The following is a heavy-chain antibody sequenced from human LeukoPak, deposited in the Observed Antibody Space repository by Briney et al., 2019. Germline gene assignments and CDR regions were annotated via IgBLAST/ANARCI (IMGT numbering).Heavy chain of an antibody. V-gene: IGHV1-2*02. D-gene: IGHD5-18*01. CDR2: INPNSGGT. CDR1: GYTFTGYY. CDR3: ARVEDVDTDPGG. J-gene: IGHJ4*02. Sequence: ASVKVSCKASGYTFTGYYMHWVRQAPGQGLEWVGWINPNSGGTNYAQKFQGRVTMTRDTSISTAYMELSRLRSDDTAVYYCARVEDVDTDPGGWGQGTLVTVSS.